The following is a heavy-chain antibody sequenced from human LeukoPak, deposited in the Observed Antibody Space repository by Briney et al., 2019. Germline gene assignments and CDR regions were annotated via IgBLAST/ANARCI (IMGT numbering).Heavy chain of an antibody. CDR3: AKGGSDYDDHGYSFDY. CDR1: GFTFSSYA. CDR2: ISSSGGNT. Sequence: PGGSLRLSCAASGFTFSSYAMSWVRQAPGKGLEWVSAISSSGGNTYYADSVKGRFTISRDNSKNTVYLQMNSLRAEDTAVYYCAKGGSDYDDHGYSFDYWGQGALVTVSS. J-gene: IGHJ4*02. D-gene: IGHD1-26*01. V-gene: IGHV3-23*01.